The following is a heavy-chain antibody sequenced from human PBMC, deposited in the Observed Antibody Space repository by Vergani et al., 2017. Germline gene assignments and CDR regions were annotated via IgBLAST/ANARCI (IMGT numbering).Heavy chain of an antibody. CDR2: INAGNGKT. CDR1: GYTFTSYA. CDR3: ARGRLGELADY. V-gene: IGHV1-3*01. J-gene: IGHJ4*02. D-gene: IGHD3-16*01. Sequence: QVQLVQSGAEVKKPGASVKVSCKASGYTFTSYAMHWVRQAPGQRLEWMGWINAGNGKTNYAQKLQGRVTMTTDTSTSTAYMELRSLRSEDTAVYYCARGRLGELADYWGQGTLVTVSS.